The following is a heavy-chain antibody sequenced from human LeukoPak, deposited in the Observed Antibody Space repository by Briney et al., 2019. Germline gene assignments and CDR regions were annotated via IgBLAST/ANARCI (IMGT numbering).Heavy chain of an antibody. J-gene: IGHJ4*02. CDR2: ISGSGGST. D-gene: IGHD5-24*01. CDR1: GFTFSSYA. CDR3: AKDSKRWLRLARVD. Sequence: GGSLRLSCAASGFTFSSYAMSWVRQAPGKGLEWVSAISGSGGSTYYAGSVKGRFTISRDNSKNTLYLQMNSLRAEDTAVYYCAKDSKRWLRLARVDWGQGTLVTVSS. V-gene: IGHV3-23*01.